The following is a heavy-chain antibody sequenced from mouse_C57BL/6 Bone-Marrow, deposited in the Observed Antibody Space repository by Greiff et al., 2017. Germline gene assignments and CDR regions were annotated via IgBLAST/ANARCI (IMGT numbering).Heavy chain of an antibody. CDR3: ARDYYGSRDAMDY. Sequence: QVQLQQSGAELVRPGTSVKVSCKASGYAFTNYLIEWVKQRPGQGLEWIGVINPGSGGTNYNEKFKGKATLTADKSSSTAYMQLISLTSEDSAVYFCARDYYGSRDAMDYWGQGTSVTVSS. D-gene: IGHD1-1*01. V-gene: IGHV1-54*01. CDR1: GYAFTNYL. J-gene: IGHJ4*01. CDR2: INPGSGGT.